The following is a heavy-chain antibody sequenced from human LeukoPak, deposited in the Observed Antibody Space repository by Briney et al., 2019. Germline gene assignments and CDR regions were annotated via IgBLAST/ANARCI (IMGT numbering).Heavy chain of an antibody. V-gene: IGHV3-30*02. CDR3: FGITVTDVPY. CDR1: GLPFSHSG. Sequence: GGSLRLSCAASGLPFSHSGMHWVRQAPGKGLEWVAFIRYDGSNKYYADSVKGRFTVSRDNSKNALYLQMNSLRGEDTAVYYCFGITVTDVPYWGQGTLVTVSS. D-gene: IGHD1-7*01. J-gene: IGHJ4*02. CDR2: IRYDGSNK.